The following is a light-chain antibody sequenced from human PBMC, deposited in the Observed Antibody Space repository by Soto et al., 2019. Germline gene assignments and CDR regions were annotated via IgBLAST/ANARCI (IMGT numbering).Light chain of an antibody. CDR3: SSYAGSNNVV. CDR1: SSDVGGYNY. J-gene: IGLJ2*01. Sequence: QSALTQPPSASGSPGQSVTISFTGTSSDVGGYNYVSWYQQHPGKAPKLILYEVSKRPSGVPDRFSGSKSGNTASLTVSGLQSEDEADYYCSSYAGSNNVVFGGGTKLT. CDR2: EVS. V-gene: IGLV2-8*01.